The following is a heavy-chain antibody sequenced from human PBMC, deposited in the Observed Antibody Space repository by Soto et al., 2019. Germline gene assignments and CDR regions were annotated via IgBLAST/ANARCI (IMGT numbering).Heavy chain of an antibody. Sequence: QLVQSGAEVKKPGSSVKVSCKASGGSFSSHAVSWLRQAPGQGPEWMGGIIPIYGTTTYAQKFQGRITITADDFTTNAYMELSSLRSEDTAIYYCARDEYSSPRGAFDLWGQGTLVTVSS. V-gene: IGHV1-69*01. D-gene: IGHD6-19*01. CDR2: IIPIYGTT. CDR1: GGSFSSHA. J-gene: IGHJ3*01. CDR3: ARDEYSSPRGAFDL.